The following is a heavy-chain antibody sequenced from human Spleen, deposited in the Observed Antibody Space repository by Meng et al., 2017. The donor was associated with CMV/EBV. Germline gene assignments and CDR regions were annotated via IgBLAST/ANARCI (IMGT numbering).Heavy chain of an antibody. CDR1: GFIVSSND. V-gene: IGHV3-53*01. CDR2: IYNGGSS. J-gene: IGHJ6*02. Sequence: GESLKISCAASGFIVSSNDMTWVRQAPGKGLEWVSIIYNGGSSYYADYVKGRFTISRDNPKNTVHLQMNSLKAGDTAVFYCARMGMVRGWKVWGQGTTVTVSS. CDR3: ARMGMVRGWKV. D-gene: IGHD3-10*01.